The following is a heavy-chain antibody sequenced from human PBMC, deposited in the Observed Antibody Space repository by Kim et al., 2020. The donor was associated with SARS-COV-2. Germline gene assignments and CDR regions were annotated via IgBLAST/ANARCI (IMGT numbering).Heavy chain of an antibody. CDR1: GFTFSSYA. J-gene: IGHJ4*02. D-gene: IGHD2-2*01. V-gene: IGHV3-23*01. CDR3: AKGTTSTTYSATNY. CDR2: ISGGAVTT. Sequence: GWSLRLSCAASGFTFSSYAMSWVRQAPGKGLEWVSSISGGAVTTYYADSVKGRFTISRDNSKNTLSLQMNSLRAEDTAVYYCAKGTTSTTYSATNYWGQG.